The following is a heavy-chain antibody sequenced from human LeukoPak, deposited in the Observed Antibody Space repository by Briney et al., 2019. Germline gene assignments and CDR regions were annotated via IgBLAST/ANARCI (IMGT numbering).Heavy chain of an antibody. CDR1: GDSISSYY. V-gene: IGHV4-59*01. CDR3: ARVGDDYGDDLPIGGFLYYYHMDV. CDR2: IYDSGST. Sequence: SETLSLTCTVSGDSISSYYWSWIRQPPGKGLEWIGYIYDSGSTSYNPSLKSRVTISVDTSKNQFSLKLSSVTAADTAVYYCARVGDDYGDDLPIGGFLYYYHMDVWGKGTTVTVPS. J-gene: IGHJ6*03. D-gene: IGHD4-17*01.